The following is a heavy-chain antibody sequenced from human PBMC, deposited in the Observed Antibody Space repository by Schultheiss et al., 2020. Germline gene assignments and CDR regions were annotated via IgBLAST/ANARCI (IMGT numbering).Heavy chain of an antibody. Sequence: SQTLSLTCTVSGGSISSYYWSWIRQPAGKGLEWIGRIYTSGSTNYNPSLKSRVTMSVDTSKNQFSLKLSSVTAADTAVYYCARAHYDNSGTIKAYYYGMDVWGQGTTVTVSS. CDR1: GGSISSYY. D-gene: IGHD3-10*01. V-gene: IGHV4-4*07. CDR3: ARAHYDNSGTIKAYYYGMDV. J-gene: IGHJ6*02. CDR2: IYTSGST.